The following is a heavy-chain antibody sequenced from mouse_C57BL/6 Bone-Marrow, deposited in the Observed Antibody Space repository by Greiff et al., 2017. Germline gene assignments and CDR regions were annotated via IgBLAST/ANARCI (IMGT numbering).Heavy chain of an antibody. CDR3: ARGYGFYWYFDV. Sequence: QVQLQQPGTELVKPGASVKLSCKASGYTFTSYWMPWVKQRPGQGLEWIGNINPSNGGTNYNEKFKSKATLTVDKSSSTAYMQLSSLTSEDSAVYDCARGYGFYWYFDVWGTGTTVTVSS. CDR1: GYTFTSYW. V-gene: IGHV1-53*01. CDR2: INPSNGGT. D-gene: IGHD2-10*02. J-gene: IGHJ1*03.